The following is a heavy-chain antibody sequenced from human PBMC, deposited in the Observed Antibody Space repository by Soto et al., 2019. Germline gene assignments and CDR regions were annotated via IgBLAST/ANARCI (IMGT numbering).Heavy chain of an antibody. CDR1: GDSINNKNW. V-gene: IGHV4-4*02. Sequence: QVQLQESGPGLVKPSGTLSLTCSVSGDSINNKNWWTWLRQPPGKRLEWIGDIYHTGRSSYNPSLTSGVTMSVDKSKNQFSLKLTSVTAAETAVYYCARVEVPESSSWHPCDPWGQGPLVTVSS. CDR3: ARVEVPESSSWHPCDP. J-gene: IGHJ5*02. D-gene: IGHD6-13*01. CDR2: IYHTGRS.